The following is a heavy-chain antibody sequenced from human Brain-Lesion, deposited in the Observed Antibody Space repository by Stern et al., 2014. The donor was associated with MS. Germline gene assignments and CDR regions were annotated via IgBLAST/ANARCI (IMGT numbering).Heavy chain of an antibody. D-gene: IGHD6-6*01. CDR1: GYRFTRNW. J-gene: IGHJ4*02. CDR3: ARRGDSSSSGFDY. V-gene: IGHV5-51*01. Sequence: EVQLVESGAEVKKPGESLKISCKGSGYRFTRNWIGWVRQMPGKGLEWMGIIWAGDSDTRYSPSFQGQVTISADKSISTAYLQWSSLQASDTAMYYCARRGDSSSSGFDYWGQGTLVIVSS. CDR2: IWAGDSDT.